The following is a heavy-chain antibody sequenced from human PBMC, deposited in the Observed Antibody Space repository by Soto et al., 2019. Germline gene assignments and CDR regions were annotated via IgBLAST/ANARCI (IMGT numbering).Heavy chain of an antibody. J-gene: IGHJ4*02. CDR1: GFTFDDYA. D-gene: IGHD6-13*01. CDR3: AKGSESYSSSGVDY. Sequence: EVQLVESGGGLVQPGRSLRLSCAASGFTFDDYAMHWVRQAPGKGLEWVSGISWNSGSIGYADSVKGRFTISRDNAKNALYLEMNSLRAEDTALYYCAKGSESYSSSGVDYWGQGTLVTVSS. CDR2: ISWNSGSI. V-gene: IGHV3-9*01.